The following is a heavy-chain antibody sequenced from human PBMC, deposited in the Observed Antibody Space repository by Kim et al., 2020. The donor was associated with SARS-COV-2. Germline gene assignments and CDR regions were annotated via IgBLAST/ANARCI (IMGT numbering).Heavy chain of an antibody. CDR1: GGSISSSSYY. V-gene: IGHV4-39*01. CDR3: ARRAPMVRGVGGRWFDP. J-gene: IGHJ5*02. CDR2: IYYSGST. D-gene: IGHD3-10*01. Sequence: SETLSLTCTVSGGSISSSSYYWGWIRQPPGKGLEWIGSIYYSGSTYYNPSLKSRVTISVDTSKNQFSLKLSSVTAADTAVYYCARRAPMVRGVGGRWFDPWGQGTLVTVSS.